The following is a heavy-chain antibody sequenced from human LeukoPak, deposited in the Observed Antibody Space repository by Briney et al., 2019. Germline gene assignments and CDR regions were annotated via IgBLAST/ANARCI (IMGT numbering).Heavy chain of an antibody. V-gene: IGHV1-18*01. D-gene: IGHD1-1*01. Sequence: ASVKVSCKASGYTFTTYGINWVRQAPGQGLEWMGWISTYNGNTNYAQKLQGRVTMTTDTSTSTAYMELRSLRSDDTAVYYCARDVGNWNEIFFDYWGQGTLVTVSS. J-gene: IGHJ4*02. CDR1: GYTFTTYG. CDR2: ISTYNGNT. CDR3: ARDVGNWNEIFFDY.